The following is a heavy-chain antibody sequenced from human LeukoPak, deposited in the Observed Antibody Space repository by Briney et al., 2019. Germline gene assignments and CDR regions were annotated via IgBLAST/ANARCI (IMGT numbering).Heavy chain of an antibody. V-gene: IGHV3-48*03. CDR3: ARETAYGDYISYYYYYGMDV. Sequence: PGGSLRPSCAASGFTFSAYEINWVRQAPGKGLEWVSYISSSGDILYYADSVKGRFTISRDNAKNSLYLQMNSLRAEDTAVYYCARETAYGDYISYYYYYGMDVWGQGTTVTVSS. J-gene: IGHJ6*02. CDR2: ISSSGDIL. CDR1: GFTFSAYE. D-gene: IGHD4-17*01.